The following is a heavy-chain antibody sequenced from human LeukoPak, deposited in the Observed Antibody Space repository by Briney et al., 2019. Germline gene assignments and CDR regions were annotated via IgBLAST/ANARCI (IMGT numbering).Heavy chain of an antibody. CDR1: GRSISSYY. J-gene: IGHJ3*02. Sequence: SETLSLTCTVSGRSISSYYWSWIRQPAGKGLEWIGRIYTSGSTNYNPSLKSRVTMSVDTSKNQFSLKLSAVTAADTAVYYCARDIDGGGLTSDAFDIWGQGTMVTVSS. V-gene: IGHV4-4*07. CDR2: IYTSGST. CDR3: ARDIDGGGLTSDAFDI. D-gene: IGHD4-23*01.